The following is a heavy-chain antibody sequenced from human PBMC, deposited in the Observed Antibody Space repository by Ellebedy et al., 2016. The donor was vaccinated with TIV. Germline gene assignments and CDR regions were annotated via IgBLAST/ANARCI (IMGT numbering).Heavy chain of an antibody. J-gene: IGHJ6*02. Sequence: SVKVSCXASVGTFSSYAISWVRQAPGQGLEWMGGIIPIFGTANYAQKFQGRVTITADKSTSTAYMELSSLRSEDTAVYYCARGLLDIVVVPAAKSYYYGMDVWGQGTTVTVSS. CDR1: VGTFSSYA. CDR3: ARGLLDIVVVPAAKSYYYGMDV. CDR2: IIPIFGTA. V-gene: IGHV1-69*06. D-gene: IGHD2-2*01.